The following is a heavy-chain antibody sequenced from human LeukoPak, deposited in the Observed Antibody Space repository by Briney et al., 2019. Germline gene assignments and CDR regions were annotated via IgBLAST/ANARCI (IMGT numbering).Heavy chain of an antibody. CDR3: AKDRSYDFWSGWFWAY. V-gene: IGHV3-23*01. CDR1: GFTFGSYA. J-gene: IGHJ4*02. D-gene: IGHD3-3*01. CDR2: ISGSGGST. Sequence: GGSLRLSCAASGFTFGSYAMSWVRQAPGKGLEWVSAISGSGGSTYYADSVKGRFTISRDNSKNTLYLQMNSLRAEDTAVYYCAKDRSYDFWSGWFWAYWGQGTLVTVSS.